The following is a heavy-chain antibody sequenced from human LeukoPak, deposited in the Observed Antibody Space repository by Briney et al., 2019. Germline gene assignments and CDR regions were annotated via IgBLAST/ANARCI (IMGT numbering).Heavy chain of an antibody. CDR2: VSGSGGIT. J-gene: IGHJ4*02. V-gene: IGHV3-23*01. CDR1: GFTFNSYA. D-gene: IGHD6-19*01. CDR3: AKTTAGNSSGRNPGWPVDY. Sequence: PGGSLRLSCAASGFTFNSYAMTWVRQAPGKGLEWVSHVSGSGGITYYADSVKGRFTIFRDNSKITLYLQMNSLRADDTAVYYCAKTTAGNSSGRNPGWPVDYWGQGALVTVSS.